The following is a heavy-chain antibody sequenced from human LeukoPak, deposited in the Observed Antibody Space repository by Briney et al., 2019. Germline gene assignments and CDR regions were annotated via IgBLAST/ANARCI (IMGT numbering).Heavy chain of an antibody. V-gene: IGHV3-53*01. CDR3: AGDLRSRAAAGTYYYYGMDV. CDR2: IYSGGSS. Sequence: QTGGSLRLSCAASGFTVSSNYMSWVRQAPGKGLEWVSVIYSGGSSYYADSVKGRFTISRDNSKNTLYLQMNSLRAEDTAVYYCAGDLRSRAAAGTYYYYGMDVWGQGTTVTVSS. J-gene: IGHJ6*02. CDR1: GFTVSSNY. D-gene: IGHD6-13*01.